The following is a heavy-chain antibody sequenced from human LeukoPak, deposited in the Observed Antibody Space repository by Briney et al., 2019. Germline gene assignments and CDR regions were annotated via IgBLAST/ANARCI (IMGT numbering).Heavy chain of an antibody. Sequence: SETLSLTCAVYGGSFSGYYWSWIRQPPGKGLEWIGEINHSGSTNYNPSLKSRVTMSVDTSKNQFSLKLSSVTAADTAVYYCARGTRGYNWFDPWGQGTLVTVSS. CDR3: ARGTRGYNWFDP. CDR2: INHSGST. V-gene: IGHV4-34*01. CDR1: GGSFSGYY. J-gene: IGHJ5*02.